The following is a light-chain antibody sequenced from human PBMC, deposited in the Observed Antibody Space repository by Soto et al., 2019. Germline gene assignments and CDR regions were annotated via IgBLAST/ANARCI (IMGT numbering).Light chain of an antibody. Sequence: EIVMTQSPATLSESAGERATLSCGASQSVSSNLAWYQQKPGQAPRLLIYGASTRATGIPARFSGSGYGTDFNLTISSLQTEDFAVYYCQQYNKWPRTFGQGTKVDIK. J-gene: IGKJ1*01. CDR3: QQYNKWPRT. CDR1: QSVSSN. CDR2: GAS. V-gene: IGKV3D-15*01.